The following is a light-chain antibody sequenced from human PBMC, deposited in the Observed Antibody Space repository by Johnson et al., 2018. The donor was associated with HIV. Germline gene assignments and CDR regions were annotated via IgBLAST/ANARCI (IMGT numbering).Light chain of an antibody. Sequence: QSVLTQPPSVSAAPGQKVTISCSGNNSNFGNYYLSWYQHLPGTAPKLLIYDNHKRPSGIPYRFSGSKSGTSATLAITGLQAGDEADYYCGTWDSSLTTYVFGTGTTVTVL. V-gene: IGLV1-51*01. CDR2: DNH. CDR3: GTWDSSLTTYV. CDR1: NSNFGNYY. J-gene: IGLJ1*01.